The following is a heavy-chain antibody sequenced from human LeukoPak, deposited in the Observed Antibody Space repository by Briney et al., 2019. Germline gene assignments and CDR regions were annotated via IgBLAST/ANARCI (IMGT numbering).Heavy chain of an antibody. CDR3: ARLLWFGEFDY. Sequence: ASVKVSCKASGYTFTSYYMHWVRQAPGQGLEWMGIINPSGGSTSYAQKFQGRVTMTTDTSTSTAYMELRSLRSDDTAVYYCARLLWFGEFDYWGQGTLVTVSS. V-gene: IGHV1-46*01. CDR1: GYTFTSYY. CDR2: INPSGGST. J-gene: IGHJ4*02. D-gene: IGHD3-10*01.